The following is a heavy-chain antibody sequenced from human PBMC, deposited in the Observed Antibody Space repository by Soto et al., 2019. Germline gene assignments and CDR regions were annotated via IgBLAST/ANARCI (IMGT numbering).Heavy chain of an antibody. CDR1: GFTFSSYG. D-gene: IGHD5-12*01. V-gene: IGHV3-30*18. CDR3: AKDNGSGCDWLRVGDASDI. Sequence: QVPLVESGGGVVQPGRSLRLSYAASGFTFSSYGMHWVRQAPGKGLEWVAVISYDGSNKYYADSMKGRLTISRDNSKNTLYLQMNSLRGEDTAVYYCAKDNGSGCDWLRVGDASDIWGQGTMVTVSS. J-gene: IGHJ3*02. CDR2: ISYDGSNK.